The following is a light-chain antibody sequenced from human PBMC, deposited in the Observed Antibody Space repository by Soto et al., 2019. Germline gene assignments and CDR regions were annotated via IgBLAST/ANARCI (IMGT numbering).Light chain of an antibody. CDR2: GAS. V-gene: IGKV3-15*01. CDR3: QQYTNWPSWT. J-gene: IGKJ1*01. CDR1: QSVGSF. Sequence: EKVMTQSPATLSMSPGERATLSCRDSQSVGSFLAWYQQKPGQAPRLLIYGASTRATGIPARFSGSGSGTEFTLTISSLQSEDFAVYYCQQYTNWPSWTFGQGTKVE.